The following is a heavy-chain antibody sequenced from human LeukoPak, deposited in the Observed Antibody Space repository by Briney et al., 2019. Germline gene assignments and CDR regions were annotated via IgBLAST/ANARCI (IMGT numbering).Heavy chain of an antibody. CDR3: ASRRVRTIQLWYGMDV. CDR1: GFTFSSYG. V-gene: IGHV3-30*03. CDR2: ISYDGSNK. D-gene: IGHD5-18*01. J-gene: IGHJ6*02. Sequence: GGSLRLSCAASGFTFSSYGMHWVRQAPGKGLEWVAVISYDGSNKYYADSVKGRFTISRDNSKNTLYLQMNSLRAEDTAVYYCASRRVRTIQLWYGMDVWGQGTTVTVSS.